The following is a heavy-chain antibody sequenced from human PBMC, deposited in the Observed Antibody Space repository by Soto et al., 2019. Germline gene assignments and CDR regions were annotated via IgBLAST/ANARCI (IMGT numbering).Heavy chain of an antibody. V-gene: IGHV1-2*02. D-gene: IGHD5-12*01. J-gene: IGHJ4*02. CDR2: INPNSGGT. CDR3: ARGGGVATDRQPSHDY. CDR1: GYTLTDYY. Sequence: QVQLVQSGAEVKKPGASVKVSCKASGYTLTDYYIHWVRQAPGQGLERMGWINPNSGGTNYAQNFQGRVTMTRDTSISTAYMELSRLRSGDTAVYYCARGGGVATDRQPSHDYWGQGTLVTVSS.